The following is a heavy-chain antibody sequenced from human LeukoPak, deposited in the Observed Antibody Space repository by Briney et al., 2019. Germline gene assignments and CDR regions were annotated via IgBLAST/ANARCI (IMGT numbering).Heavy chain of an antibody. CDR3: ARPGRRSYYDSSPRSLKNWFDP. D-gene: IGHD3-22*01. J-gene: IGHJ5*02. V-gene: IGHV4-34*01. CDR2: INHSGST. Sequence: SETLSLTCTVSGGSISSYYWSWIRQPPGKGLEWIGEINHSGSTNYNPSLKSRVTISVDTSKNQFSLKLSSVTAADTAVYYCARPGRRSYYDSSPRSLKNWFDPWGQGTLVTVSS. CDR1: GGSISSYY.